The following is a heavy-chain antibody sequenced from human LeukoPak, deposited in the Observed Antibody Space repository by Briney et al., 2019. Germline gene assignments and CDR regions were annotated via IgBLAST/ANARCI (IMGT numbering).Heavy chain of an antibody. Sequence: GGSLRLSCAASGFTFSSYEMNWVRQAPGKGLEWVSYISSSGSTIYYADSVKGRFTISRDNAKNSLYLQMNSLRAEDTPVYYCARDSYSSSWDYWGQGTLVTVSS. J-gene: IGHJ4*02. CDR2: ISSSGSTI. V-gene: IGHV3-48*03. CDR3: ARDSYSSSWDY. CDR1: GFTFSSYE. D-gene: IGHD6-6*01.